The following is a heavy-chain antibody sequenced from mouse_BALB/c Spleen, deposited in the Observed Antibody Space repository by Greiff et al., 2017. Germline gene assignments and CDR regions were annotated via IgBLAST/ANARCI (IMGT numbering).Heavy chain of an antibody. J-gene: IGHJ4*01. CDR3: AREGDYGNSFYYAMDY. CDR2: INSNGGST. V-gene: IGHV5-6-3*01. Sequence: EVQLVESGGGLVQPGGSLKLSCAASGFTFSSYGMSWVRQTPDKRLELVATINSNGGSTYYPDSVKGRFTISRDNAKNTLYLQMCSLKSEDTAMYYCAREGDYGNSFYYAMDYWGQGTSVTVSS. CDR1: GFTFSSYG. D-gene: IGHD2-1*01.